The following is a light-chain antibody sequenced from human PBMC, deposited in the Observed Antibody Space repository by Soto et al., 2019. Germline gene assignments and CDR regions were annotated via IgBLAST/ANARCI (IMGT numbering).Light chain of an antibody. V-gene: IGLV2-14*03. CDR1: SSDIGGYNY. CDR3: SSYTSSSTVI. Sequence: QSALTQPASVSGSPGQSIAISCTGTSSDIGGYNYFSWYQQHTGKAPKLMIYEVTNRPSGLSDRFSGSKSGNTASLTISGLQAEDEADYYCSSYTSSSTVIFGGGTKVTV. CDR2: EVT. J-gene: IGLJ2*01.